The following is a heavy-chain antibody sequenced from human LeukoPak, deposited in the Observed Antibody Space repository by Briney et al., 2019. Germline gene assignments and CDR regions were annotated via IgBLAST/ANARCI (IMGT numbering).Heavy chain of an antibody. CDR1: GGSISSSSYY. CDR2: IYYSGST. Sequence: SETLSLTCTVSGGSISSSSYYWGWIRQPPGKGLEWIGSIYYSGSTYYNPSLKSRVTISVDTSKNQSSLKLSSVTAADTAVYYCARDGGRSWSGVWWFDPWGQGTLVTVSS. J-gene: IGHJ5*02. CDR3: ARDGGRSWSGVWWFDP. V-gene: IGHV4-39*07. D-gene: IGHD6-13*01.